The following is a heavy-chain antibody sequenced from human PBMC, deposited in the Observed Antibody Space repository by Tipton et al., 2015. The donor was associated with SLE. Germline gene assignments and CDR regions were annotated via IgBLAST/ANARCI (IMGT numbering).Heavy chain of an antibody. J-gene: IGHJ4*02. CDR1: GFTFRDYP. Sequence: GSLRLSCAASGFTFRDYPMSWVRQAPGKGLEWISAISAGGGNTRHADSVKGRFTMSRDNAKTTLFLQMNSLRVEDTAVYFCVKMGGGSGYYAALDDWGQGTLVSVSS. D-gene: IGHD3-3*01. V-gene: IGHV3-23*01. CDR3: VKMGGGSGYYAALDD. CDR2: ISAGGGNT.